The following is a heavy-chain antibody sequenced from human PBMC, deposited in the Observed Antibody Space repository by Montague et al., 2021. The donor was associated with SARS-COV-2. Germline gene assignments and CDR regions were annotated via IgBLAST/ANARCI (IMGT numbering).Heavy chain of an antibody. Sequence: SETLSLTCTVSGGSISSYYWCWIRQPPGKGLEWIGYIYYSWSTNYNPSLKSRVTISVDTSKNQFSPKLSSVTAADTAVYDCAGDGSRKYHADYSGSYHLDYWGQGTLVTVSS. CDR2: IYYSWST. CDR3: AGDGSRKYHADYSGSYHLDY. D-gene: IGHD1-26*01. CDR1: GGSISSYY. J-gene: IGHJ4*03. V-gene: IGHV4-59*01.